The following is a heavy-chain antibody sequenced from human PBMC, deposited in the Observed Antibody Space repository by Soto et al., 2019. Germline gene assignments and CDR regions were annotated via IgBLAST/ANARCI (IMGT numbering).Heavy chain of an antibody. D-gene: IGHD6-6*01. CDR3: GSSSPESYATYL. J-gene: IGHJ6*04. CDR2: ISPYNGRT. CDR1: WYMFTRYF. Sequence: ASVEVAFKASWYMFTRYFIAWFLQFPGQGPELMGWISPYNGRTNYAQNVKGRVVMTTDISTNTVYLEMRSLRPDDTAIYYCGSSSPESYATYLWGKETKLTXYS. V-gene: IGHV1-18*01.